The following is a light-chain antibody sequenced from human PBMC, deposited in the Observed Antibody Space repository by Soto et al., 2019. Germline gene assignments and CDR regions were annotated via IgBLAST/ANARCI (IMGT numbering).Light chain of an antibody. CDR1: QSISSY. CDR2: AAS. J-gene: IGKJ5*01. Sequence: DIQMTQSPSSLSASVVDRVTITCGASQSISSYLNWYQQKPGKAPKLLIYAASSLQSRVPSSFSGSGSGTDFTLTISSLQPEDFATYYCQQSYSPHITFGQGTRLEIK. V-gene: IGKV1-39*01. CDR3: QQSYSPHIT.